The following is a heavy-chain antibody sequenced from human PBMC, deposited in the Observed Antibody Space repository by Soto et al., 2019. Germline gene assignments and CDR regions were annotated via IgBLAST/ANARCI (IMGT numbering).Heavy chain of an antibody. CDR3: ARGESQGPSDY. Sequence: QVQLQESGPGLVKPSDTLSLTCAVSGYSISSSNWWGWIRQPPGKGLEWIGYIYYSGTTYYNPSLKSXXTXSXXTSKNQSSLKLTAVTAVVTAVDCCARGESQGPSDYWGQGTPVPVSS. CDR1: GYSISSSNW. D-gene: IGHD1-26*01. J-gene: IGHJ4*02. CDR2: IYYSGTT. V-gene: IGHV4-28*03.